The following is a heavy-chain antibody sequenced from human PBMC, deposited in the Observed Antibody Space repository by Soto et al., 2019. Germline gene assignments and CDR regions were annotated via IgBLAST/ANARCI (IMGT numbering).Heavy chain of an antibody. CDR1: GYTFTSYD. V-gene: IGHV1-8*01. CDR3: ASQGSGSYYNDGYYYYMDV. D-gene: IGHD3-10*01. J-gene: IGHJ6*03. CDR2: MNPNSGNT. Sequence: ASVKVSCKASGYTFTSYDINWVRQATGQGLEWMGWMNPNSGNTGYAQKFQGRVTVTRNTSISTAYMELSSLRSEDTAVYYCASQGSGSYYNDGYYYYMDVWGKGTTVTVSS.